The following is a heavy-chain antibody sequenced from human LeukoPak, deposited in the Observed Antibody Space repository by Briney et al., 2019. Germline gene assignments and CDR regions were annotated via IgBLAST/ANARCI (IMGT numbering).Heavy chain of an antibody. J-gene: IGHJ6*03. CDR2: INPNSGGT. CDR3: ARDKWRVVPAVYYYYYYMDV. V-gene: IGHV1-2*02. D-gene: IGHD2-2*01. Sequence: ASVKVSCKASGYTFTGYYMHWVLQAPGQGLEWMGWINPNSGGTNYAQKFQGRVTMTRDTSISTAYMELSRLRSDDTAVYYCARDKWRVVPAVYYYYYYMDVWGKGTTVTVSS. CDR1: GYTFTGYY.